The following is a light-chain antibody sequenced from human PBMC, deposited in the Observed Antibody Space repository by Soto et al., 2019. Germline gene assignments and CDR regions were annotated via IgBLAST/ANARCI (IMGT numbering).Light chain of an antibody. CDR1: ESISSH. CDR3: QHYYYWWT. CDR2: EAS. Sequence: EIVMTQSPATLSVSPGERATLSCRASESISSHLAWYQQKPGQAPRLLIYEASTRATGISARFSGSGSRTEFTLTISSLQSEDFAVYYCQHYYYWWTFGQGARVEIK. J-gene: IGKJ1*01. V-gene: IGKV3-15*01.